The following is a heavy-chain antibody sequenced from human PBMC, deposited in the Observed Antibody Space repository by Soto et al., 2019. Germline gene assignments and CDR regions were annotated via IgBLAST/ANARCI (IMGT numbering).Heavy chain of an antibody. D-gene: IGHD5-12*01. CDR1: GFTFSSYA. CDR2: ISGSGGST. J-gene: IGHJ4*02. V-gene: IGHV3-23*01. Sequence: EVQLLESGGALVQPGGSLRLSCAASGFTFSSYAMSWVRQAPGKGLEWVSAISGSGGSTSYADSVKGRFTISRDNSKNTLYLQMNSLRAEDTAVYYCAKDDASLPGLRWWDYWGQGTLVTVSS. CDR3: AKDDASLPGLRWWDY.